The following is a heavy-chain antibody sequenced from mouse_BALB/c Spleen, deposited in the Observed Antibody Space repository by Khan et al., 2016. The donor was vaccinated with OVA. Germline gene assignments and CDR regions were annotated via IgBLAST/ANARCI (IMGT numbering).Heavy chain of an antibody. CDR3: SRDFGSSFWFAY. J-gene: IGHJ3*01. D-gene: IGHD1-1*01. CDR1: GYTFTNYI. Sequence: EVQLQESGPELVKPGASVKMSCKASGYTFTNYIIHWVKQKPGQGLEWFGYINPYNDGTKYNEKFKGKATLTSDKSSRTAYKELSDLTSEDSAVYYCSRDFGSSFWFAYWGQGTLVTVSA. CDR2: INPYNDGT. V-gene: IGHV1S136*01.